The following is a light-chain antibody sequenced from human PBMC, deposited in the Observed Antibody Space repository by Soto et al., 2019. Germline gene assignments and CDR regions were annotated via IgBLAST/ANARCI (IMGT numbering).Light chain of an antibody. V-gene: IGLV2-18*01. CDR1: SSDVGSYNR. J-gene: IGLJ1*01. CDR3: SLHTSRTTYV. Sequence: QSALTQPPSVSGSPGQAVTIPCTGTSSDVGSYNRVSWYQQPPGTAPKLMIYEVSNRPSGVPDRFSGSKSGNTASLTISGLQAEDEADYYCSLHTSRTTYVFGTGTKVTVL. CDR2: EVS.